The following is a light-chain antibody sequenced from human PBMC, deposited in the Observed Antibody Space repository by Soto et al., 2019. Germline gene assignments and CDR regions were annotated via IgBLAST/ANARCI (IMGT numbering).Light chain of an antibody. Sequence: QSALTQPRSVSGSPGQSVTISCTGTSSDVGGYNYVSWYQQHPGKAPKLMIYEVRNRPSGVSSRFSGAKSGNTASLTISGLQAEDEADYYCSSFSSTTTLLVFGGGTQLTVL. J-gene: IGLJ3*02. CDR1: SSDVGGYNY. CDR2: EVR. V-gene: IGLV2-14*01. CDR3: SSFSSTTTLLV.